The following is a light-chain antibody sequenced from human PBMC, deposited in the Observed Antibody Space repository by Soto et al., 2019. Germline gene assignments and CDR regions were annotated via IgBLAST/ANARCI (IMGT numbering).Light chain of an antibody. J-gene: IGLJ2*01. CDR3: SSYTSSGTLVV. Sequence: QSALTQPASVSGSPGQSITISCTGTSSDVGTYNYVSWYQQHPGKAPKLMIYEVSHRPSGISGRFSASKSGNTASLTISGLQAEDEAVYHCSSYTSSGTLVVFGGGTKLTVL. CDR1: SSDVGTYNY. V-gene: IGLV2-14*01. CDR2: EVS.